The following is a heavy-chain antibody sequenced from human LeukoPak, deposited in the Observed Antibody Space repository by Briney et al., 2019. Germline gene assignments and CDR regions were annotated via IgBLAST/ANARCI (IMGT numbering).Heavy chain of an antibody. V-gene: IGHV3-15*01. D-gene: IGHD2-2*01. J-gene: IGHJ6*03. CDR3: TTATRKNYYYYMDV. CDR1: GFTLSNAW. CDR2: IKSKTDGGTT. Sequence: GGSLRLSCAASGFTLSNAWMSWVRQAPGKGLEWVGRIKSKTDGGTTDYAAPVKGRFTISRDDSKNTLYLQMNSLKTEDTAVYYCTTATRKNYYYYMDVWGKGTTVTISS.